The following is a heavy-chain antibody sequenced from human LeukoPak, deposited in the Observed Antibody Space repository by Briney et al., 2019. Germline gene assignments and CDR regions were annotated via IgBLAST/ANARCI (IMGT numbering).Heavy chain of an antibody. J-gene: IGHJ6*03. CDR1: GFTFSSYA. CDR3: ANLGTPYYYYMDV. V-gene: IGHV3-23*01. CDR2: ISGSGGST. D-gene: IGHD3-10*01. Sequence: PGGSLRLSCAASGFTFSSYAMSWVRQAPGKGLEWVSAISGSGGSTYYADSVKGRFTISRDNSKNTLYLQMNSLRAEDTAVYYCANLGTPYYYYMDVWGKGTTVTVSS.